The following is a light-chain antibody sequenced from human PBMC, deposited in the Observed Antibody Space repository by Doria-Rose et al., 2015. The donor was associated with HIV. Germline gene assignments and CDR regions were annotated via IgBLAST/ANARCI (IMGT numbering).Light chain of an antibody. J-gene: IGKJ1*01. Sequence: TQSPGTLSLSPGERATLSCTASQSFSSTYLAGYQQKPGQAPSLLIYDGSTRATGIPDRFSASGSGTDFTLTINRLELEDFALYYCHQYGTSWTFGQGTKVEI. CDR2: DGS. V-gene: IGKV3-20*01. CDR1: QSFSSTY. CDR3: HQYGTSWT.